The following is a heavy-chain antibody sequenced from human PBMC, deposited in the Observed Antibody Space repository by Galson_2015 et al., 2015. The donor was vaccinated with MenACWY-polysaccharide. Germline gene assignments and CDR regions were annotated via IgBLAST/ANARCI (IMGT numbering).Heavy chain of an antibody. J-gene: IGHJ2*01. V-gene: IGHV4-59*01. CDR2: INYSGST. CDR3: ARAIAVAGQRRDFDL. D-gene: IGHD6-19*01. CDR1: GGSISSYY. Sequence: ETLSLTCTVSGGSISSYYWNWIRQPPGKGLEWVGYINYSGSTNHNPSLKSRVTMSVDTSKNQFSLNLTSVTDADTAVYYCARAIAVAGQRRDFDLWGRGALVTVSS.